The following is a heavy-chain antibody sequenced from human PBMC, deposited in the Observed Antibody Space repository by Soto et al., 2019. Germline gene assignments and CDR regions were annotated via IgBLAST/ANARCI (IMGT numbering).Heavy chain of an antibody. CDR1: GGTFSSYP. J-gene: IGHJ4*02. CDR3: ARRDSHGFFRYFDN. V-gene: IGHV1-69*06. Sequence: QVQLVQAGAEVKRPGSSVKVSCKDSGGTFSSYPISWVRQAPGQGLEWMGGTNGNLGTGNYAQKFRGRLTITTDISTTTAYMERSSLTSEDTAVYYCARRDSHGFFRYFDNWGQGTLVTVSS. D-gene: IGHD3-10*01. CDR2: TNGNLGTG.